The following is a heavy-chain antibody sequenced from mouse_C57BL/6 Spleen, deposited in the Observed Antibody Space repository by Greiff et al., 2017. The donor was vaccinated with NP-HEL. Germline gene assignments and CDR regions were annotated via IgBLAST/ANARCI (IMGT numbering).Heavy chain of an antibody. CDR3: TTRFGTVVAPVY. Sequence: VQLQQSGAELVRPGASVKLSCTASGFNIKDYYMHWVKQRPEQGLEWIGRLDPEDGDTEYAPKFQGKATMTADTSSNTAYLQRSSLTSEDTAVYYCTTRFGTVVAPVYWGQGTTLTVSS. D-gene: IGHD1-1*01. V-gene: IGHV14-1*01. CDR1: GFNIKDYY. J-gene: IGHJ2*01. CDR2: LDPEDGDT.